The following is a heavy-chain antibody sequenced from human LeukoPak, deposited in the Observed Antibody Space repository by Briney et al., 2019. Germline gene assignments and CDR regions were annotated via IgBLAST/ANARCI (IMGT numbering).Heavy chain of an antibody. J-gene: IGHJ4*02. CDR3: ANGGFYCSGGSCPNDY. D-gene: IGHD2-15*01. CDR1: GFTFSSYA. Sequence: HSGGSLRLSCAASGFTFSSYAMSWVRQAPGKGLEWVSAISGSGGSTYYADSVKGRFTISRDNSKNTLYLQMNSLRAEDTAVYYCANGGFYCSGGSCPNDYWGQGTLVTVSS. CDR2: ISGSGGST. V-gene: IGHV3-23*01.